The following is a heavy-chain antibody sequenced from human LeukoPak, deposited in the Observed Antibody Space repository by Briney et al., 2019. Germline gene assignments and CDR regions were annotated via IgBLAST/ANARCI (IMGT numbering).Heavy chain of an antibody. CDR2: ISSSSSTI. J-gene: IGHJ3*02. Sequence: GGSLRLSCAASGFTFSSYSMNWVRQARGKGLGWVSYISSSSSTIYYADFVRGRFTISRDNSKNTLSLQMNSLRAEDTAVYYCAKDNAGYYGSGSYYPYDAFDIWGQGTMVTVSS. CDR1: GFTFSSYS. D-gene: IGHD3-10*01. V-gene: IGHV3-48*01. CDR3: AKDNAGYYGSGSYYPYDAFDI.